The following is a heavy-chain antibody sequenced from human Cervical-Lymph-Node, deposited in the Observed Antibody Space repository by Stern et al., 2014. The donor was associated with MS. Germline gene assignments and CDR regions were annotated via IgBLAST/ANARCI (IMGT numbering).Heavy chain of an antibody. J-gene: IGHJ4*02. CDR2: IWHDGSKT. V-gene: IGHV3-33*01. D-gene: IGHD4-11*01. CDR3: VRDWSSNAYKSEDY. Sequence: QVQLGQSGGGVVQPGGSLRLSCIASGFTFSNYGMHWVRQAPGKGLGGVATIWHDGSKTYYADSVRGRFTISRDNSKNTLSLQMNSLRVDDTAVYYCVRDWSSNAYKSEDYWGQGTLVTVSS. CDR1: GFTFSNYG.